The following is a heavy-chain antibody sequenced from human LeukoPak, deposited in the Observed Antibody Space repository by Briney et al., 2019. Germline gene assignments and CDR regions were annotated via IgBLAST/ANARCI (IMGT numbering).Heavy chain of an antibody. CDR1: GYTLTELS. D-gene: IGHD3-22*01. CDR2: FDSEDGET. Sequence: ASVNLSCKVSGYTLTELSMHWVRQAPGKGLEWMGGFDSEDGETIYAQKFQGRVTMTEDTSTDTAYMELSSLRAEDTAVYYCAAGPVMGWIVVVTFDYWGQGTLVSVSS. V-gene: IGHV1-24*01. J-gene: IGHJ4*02. CDR3: AAGPVMGWIVVVTFDY.